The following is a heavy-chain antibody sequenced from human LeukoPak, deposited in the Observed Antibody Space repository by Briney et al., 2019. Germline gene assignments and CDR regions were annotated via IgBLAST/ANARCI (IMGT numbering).Heavy chain of an antibody. D-gene: IGHD6-19*01. CDR3: AKYTSGWFEDC. Sequence: GGSLRLSCVASGFTLDSYPMAWVRQAPGEGLEWVSSIIPGGSKTFYADSVKGRFTISRDSSKSTLYLQMNILRAEDTAVYYCAKYTSGWFEDCWGQGTLVIVSS. V-gene: IGHV3-23*01. J-gene: IGHJ4*02. CDR2: IIPGGSKT. CDR1: GFTLDSYP.